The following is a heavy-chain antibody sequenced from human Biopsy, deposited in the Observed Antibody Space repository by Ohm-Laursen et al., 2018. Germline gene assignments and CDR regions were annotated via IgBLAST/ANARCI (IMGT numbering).Heavy chain of an antibody. V-gene: IGHV3-9*02. Sequence: SLRLSCAAFGFTSDDYAMNWVRQAPGKGLEWVSGISWGSAKIDYGDSVRGRFTISRDTAKNSLYLQMNSLRVEDTALYFCAKDNDHGQLRENYWFGMDVWGRGTPVTVS. CDR2: ISWGSAKI. D-gene: IGHD2-2*01. CDR1: GFTSDDYA. J-gene: IGHJ6*02. CDR3: AKDNDHGQLRENYWFGMDV.